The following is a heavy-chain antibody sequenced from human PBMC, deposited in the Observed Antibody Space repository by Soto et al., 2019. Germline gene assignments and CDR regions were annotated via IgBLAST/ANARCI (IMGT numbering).Heavy chain of an antibody. D-gene: IGHD1-26*01. Sequence: QVQLQESGPGLVKPAETLSLTCTVSGASISGDYWSWIRQSPGKGLEWIGFIQYSASTNYNPSLKRRVSMSADTSKNQFSLKLTSVTAADTAVYYCAYYRSFWALQDWGQGTPVTVSS. CDR2: IQYSAST. CDR1: GASISGDY. CDR3: AYYRSFWALQD. V-gene: IGHV4-59*01. J-gene: IGHJ1*01.